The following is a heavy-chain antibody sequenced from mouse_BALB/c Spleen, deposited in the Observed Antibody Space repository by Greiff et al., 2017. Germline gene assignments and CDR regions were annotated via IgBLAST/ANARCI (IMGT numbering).Heavy chain of an antibody. V-gene: IGHV5-17*02. CDR2: ISSGSSTI. CDR1: GFTFSSFV. D-gene: IGHD2-2*01. Sequence: EGQLVESGGGLVQPGGSRKLSCAASGFTFSSFVMHWVRQAPEKGLEWVAYISSGSSTIYYADTVKGRFTISRDNPKNTLFLQMTSLRSEDTAMYYCARDGYGYFDYWGQGTTLTVSS. CDR3: ARDGYGYFDY. J-gene: IGHJ2*01.